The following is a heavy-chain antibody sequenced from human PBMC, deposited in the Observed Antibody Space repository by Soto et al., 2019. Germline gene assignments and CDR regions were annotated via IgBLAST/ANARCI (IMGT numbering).Heavy chain of an antibody. CDR1: GFSLSSPAVG. CDR2: IYWDDDK. Sequence: QITLKESGPPLVKPTQTLTLTCTFSGFSLSSPAVGVNWIRQPPGKALEWLALIYWDDDKQYSPSLRSRLTITKDTSKNQVVLTMTNMEPVDTATYYCAHGSGWLSDYWGQGTLVTVSS. CDR3: AHGSGWLSDY. V-gene: IGHV2-5*02. J-gene: IGHJ4*02. D-gene: IGHD6-19*01.